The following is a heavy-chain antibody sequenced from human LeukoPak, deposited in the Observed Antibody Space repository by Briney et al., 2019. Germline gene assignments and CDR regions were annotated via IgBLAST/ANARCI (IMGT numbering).Heavy chain of an antibody. J-gene: IGHJ3*02. V-gene: IGHV4-4*07. CDR1: GGSISGYY. CDR2: VYTSGSI. CDR3: ARLITGTTTAFDI. D-gene: IGHD1-7*01. Sequence: PSETLSLTCTVSGGSISGYYWSWIRQPAGKGLEWIGRVYTSGSIHYNPSLKSRVTMSVDTSKNQFSLKLSSVTAADTAVYYCARLITGTTTAFDIWGQGTMVTVSS.